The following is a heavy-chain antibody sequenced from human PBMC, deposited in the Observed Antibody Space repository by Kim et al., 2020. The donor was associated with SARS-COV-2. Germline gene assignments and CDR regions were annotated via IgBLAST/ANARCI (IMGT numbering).Heavy chain of an antibody. V-gene: IGHV4-39*01. Sequence: SETLSLTCTVSGGSISSSCYYWGWIRPPPGKGLEWIGSIYYSGSTYYNPSLKSRVTITVYTSKNQFSLNLSSVTAADTAVYYCASTTYYDILSGVRGGSAIDHWGQGTLGTVSS. CDR1: GGSISSSCYY. D-gene: IGHD3-9*01. CDR2: IYYSGST. J-gene: IGHJ4*02. CDR3: ASTTYYDILSGVRGGSAIDH.